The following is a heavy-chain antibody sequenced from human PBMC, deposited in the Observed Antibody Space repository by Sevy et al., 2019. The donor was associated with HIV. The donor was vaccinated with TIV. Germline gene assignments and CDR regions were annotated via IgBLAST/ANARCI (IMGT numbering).Heavy chain of an antibody. Sequence: ASVKVSCMASGGSLNNYGMNWVRQAPGQGLEWMGGIIPRPVIANYAPNFRDRVTISADASMNTIYLELRRLKFEDTGVYFCASDRPCGGDCYYFDSWGQGTLVTVSS. CDR2: IIPRPVIA. D-gene: IGHD2-21*02. CDR3: ASDRPCGGDCYYFDS. V-gene: IGHV1-69*10. J-gene: IGHJ4*02. CDR1: GGSLNNYG.